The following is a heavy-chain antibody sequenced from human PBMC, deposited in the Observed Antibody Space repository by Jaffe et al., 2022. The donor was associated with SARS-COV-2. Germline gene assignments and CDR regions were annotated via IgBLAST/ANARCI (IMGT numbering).Heavy chain of an antibody. CDR2: IYYSGST. J-gene: IGHJ4*02. CDR3: ARRSGTPGNYYFDY. D-gene: IGHD1-26*01. V-gene: IGHV4-39*01. CDR1: GGSISSSSYY. Sequence: QLQLQESGPGLVKPSETLSLTCTVSGGSISSSSYYWGWIRQPPGKGLEWIGSIYYSGSTYYNPSLKSRVTISVDTSKNQFSLKLSSVTAADTAVYYCARRSGTPGNYYFDYWGQGTLVTVSS.